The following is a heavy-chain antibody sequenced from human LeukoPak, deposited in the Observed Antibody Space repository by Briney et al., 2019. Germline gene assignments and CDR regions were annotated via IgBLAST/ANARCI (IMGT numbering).Heavy chain of an antibody. Sequence: GGSLRLSCAASGFTFSSYGMHWVRQAPGKGLEWVAFIRYDGSNKYYADSVKGRFTISRDNSKNTLYLQMNSLRAEDTAVYYCAKVSGRWYYYYYYMDVWGKGTTVTISS. V-gene: IGHV3-30*02. J-gene: IGHJ6*03. CDR1: GFTFSSYG. D-gene: IGHD3-10*01. CDR3: AKVSGRWYYYYYYMDV. CDR2: IRYDGSNK.